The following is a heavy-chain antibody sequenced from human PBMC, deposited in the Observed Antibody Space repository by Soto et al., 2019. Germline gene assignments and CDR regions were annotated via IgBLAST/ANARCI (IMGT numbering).Heavy chain of an antibody. V-gene: IGHV3-15*07. D-gene: IGHD6-13*01. Sequence: GGSLRLSCTASGFTFSNAWMNWVRQAPGKGLEWVGRIKSKTDGGTTDYAAPVKGRFTISRDDSRNTLYLQMNSLKTEDTAVYYCTTDRDSSSLREDDAFDIWGQGTMVTVSS. CDR2: IKSKTDGGTT. CDR3: TTDRDSSSLREDDAFDI. J-gene: IGHJ3*02. CDR1: GFTFSNAW.